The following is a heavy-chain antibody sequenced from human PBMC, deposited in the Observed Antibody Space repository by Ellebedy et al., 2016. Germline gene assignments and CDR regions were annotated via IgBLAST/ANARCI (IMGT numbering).Heavy chain of an antibody. CDR2: IKSRTDGGAA. J-gene: IGHJ4*02. Sequence: LSLTCAASGFTFSNAWMNWVRPAPGKGLEWVGRIKSRTDGGAADYAAPVKGGFTISRDDSKNTLYLQMNSLKTEDTAVYFCTTVYRYNYDSVWGQGTLVTVSS. V-gene: IGHV3-15*01. D-gene: IGHD5-18*01. CDR3: TTVYRYNYDSV. CDR1: GFTFSNAW.